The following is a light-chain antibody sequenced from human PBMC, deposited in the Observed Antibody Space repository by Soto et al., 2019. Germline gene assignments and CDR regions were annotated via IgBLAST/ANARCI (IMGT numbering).Light chain of an antibody. Sequence: ETVLTQSPGTLSLSPGERATLSCRASQSVSSNYLAWYQQKPGQAPRLLIYGASTRATGIPDRFSGSGSGTYFTLNISRLEPEDFAVYYCQQVGRSPPSWTFGQGTKVEIK. CDR2: GAS. V-gene: IGKV3-20*01. CDR1: QSVSSNY. CDR3: QQVGRSPPSWT. J-gene: IGKJ1*01.